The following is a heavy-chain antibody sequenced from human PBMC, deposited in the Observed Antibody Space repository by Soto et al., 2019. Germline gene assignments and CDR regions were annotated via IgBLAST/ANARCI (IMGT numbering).Heavy chain of an antibody. CDR1: GGTFSSYA. J-gene: IGHJ6*02. CDR3: ARNDVQGSSWTPCGMDV. V-gene: IGHV1-69*12. Sequence: QVQLVQSGAEVKKPGSSVKVSCKASGGTFSSYAISWVRQAPGQGLEWMGGIIPIFGTANYAQKFQGRVTITADESTSTAYMELSSLRSEDTAVYYCARNDVQGSSWTPCGMDVWGQGTTVTVSS. D-gene: IGHD6-13*01. CDR2: IIPIFGTA.